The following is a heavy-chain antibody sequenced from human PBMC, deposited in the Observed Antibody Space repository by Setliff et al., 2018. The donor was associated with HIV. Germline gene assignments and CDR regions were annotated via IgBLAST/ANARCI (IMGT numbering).Heavy chain of an antibody. D-gene: IGHD1-26*01. CDR2: ISNYNGNT. CDR1: AYTFTNYG. CDR3: ARASGGNSVENGFDI. J-gene: IGHJ3*02. V-gene: IGHV1-18*01. Sequence: ASVKVSCKTSAYTFTNYGIYWVRQAPGQGLGWMGWISNYNGNTNYAQKFHGRVTMTTDTSTRTAYMEMRGLTYDDTAVYYCARASGGNSVENGFDIWGQGTMVTVSS.